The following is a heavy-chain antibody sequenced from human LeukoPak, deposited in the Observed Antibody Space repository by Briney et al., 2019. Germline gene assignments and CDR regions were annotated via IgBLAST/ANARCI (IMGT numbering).Heavy chain of an antibody. CDR2: MNPHSGNT. CDR3: ARGSGLSDAY. CDR1: GYTFTSYD. V-gene: IGHV1-8*03. Sequence: GASVKVSCKASGYTFTSYDIYWVRQATGQGLEWMGWMNPHSGNTGYAQKFQGRVTLTRNTSISIAYMELSSLRSEDTAVCYCARGSGLSDAYGGQGTLVTVSS. D-gene: IGHD6-25*01. J-gene: IGHJ4*02.